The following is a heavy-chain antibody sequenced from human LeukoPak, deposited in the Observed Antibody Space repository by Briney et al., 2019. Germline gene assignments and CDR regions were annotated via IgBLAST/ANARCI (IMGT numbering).Heavy chain of an antibody. CDR2: VKEDGTVK. Sequence: PGGSLRLSSAPCGFTLFVFRMVWLRQAPGKGLEWVANVKEDGTVKHYVDSVKVRLTISRDNAKESLFLQMNSLRAEDTAVYYLARDRGTDIFYNWGQETLVTVSS. J-gene: IGHJ4*02. CDR3: ARDRGTDIFYN. V-gene: IGHV3-7*01. CDR1: GFTLFVFR. D-gene: IGHD3-10*01.